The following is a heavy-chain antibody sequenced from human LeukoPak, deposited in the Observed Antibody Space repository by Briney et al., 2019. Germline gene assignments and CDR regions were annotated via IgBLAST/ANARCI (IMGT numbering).Heavy chain of an antibody. CDR3: VVGGSPGY. J-gene: IGHJ4*02. V-gene: IGHV3-74*01. D-gene: IGHD2-15*01. Sequence: GGSLRLSCAASGLAFSAYKTHWVRQAPRKGLVWVSRISTDGYTTDYADFVQGRFTASRDNTKNTWSLEMNSLRAEDTAVYYCVVGGSPGYWGQGTLVTVSS. CDR2: ISTDGYTT. CDR1: GLAFSAYK.